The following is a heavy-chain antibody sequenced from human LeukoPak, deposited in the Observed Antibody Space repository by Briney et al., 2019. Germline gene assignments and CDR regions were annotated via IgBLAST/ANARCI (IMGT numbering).Heavy chain of an antibody. J-gene: IGHJ4*02. CDR1: GFILSNSA. Sequence: GGSLRLSCAAAGFILSNSATNWVRQAPGKGLEWVSCMTGSGGSTYHADSVKGRFTVSRDTSRNTLYLQMNSLRAEDTAVYYCAKGGRIGITGTFFDFWGQGTLVTVSS. CDR2: MTGSGGST. D-gene: IGHD1-20*01. V-gene: IGHV3-23*01. CDR3: AKGGRIGITGTFFDF.